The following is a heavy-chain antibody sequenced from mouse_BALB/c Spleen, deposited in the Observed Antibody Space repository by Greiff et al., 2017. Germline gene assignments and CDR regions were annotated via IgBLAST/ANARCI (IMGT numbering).Heavy chain of an antibody. D-gene: IGHD2-4*01. J-gene: IGHJ3*01. V-gene: IGHV2-2*02. Sequence: VQLQQSGPGLVQPSQSLSITCTASGFSLTSYGVHWVRQSPGKGLEWLGVIWSGGSTDYNAAFISRLSISKDNSTSHVFFKMNSLQANDTAIYYCARKEGLRQGLAYWGQGTLVTVSA. CDR2: IWSGGST. CDR1: GFSLTSYG. CDR3: ARKEGLRQGLAY.